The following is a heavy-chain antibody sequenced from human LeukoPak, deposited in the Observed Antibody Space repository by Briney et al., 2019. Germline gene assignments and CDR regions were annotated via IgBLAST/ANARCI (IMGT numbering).Heavy chain of an antibody. Sequence: SETLSLTCTVSGGSISSYYWNWIRQPPGKGLEWIGYVYYSGSTYYNPSLKSRVTISVDTSKNQFSLKLSSVTAADTAVYYCARGGRYCSGGSCPKYGMDVWGQGTTVTVSS. J-gene: IGHJ6*02. CDR3: ARGGRYCSGGSCPKYGMDV. CDR2: VYYSGST. CDR1: GGSISSYY. D-gene: IGHD2-15*01. V-gene: IGHV4-59*12.